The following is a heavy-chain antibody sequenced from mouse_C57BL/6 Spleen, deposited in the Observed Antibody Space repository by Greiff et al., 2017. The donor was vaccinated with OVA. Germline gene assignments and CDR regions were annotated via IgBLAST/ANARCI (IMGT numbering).Heavy chain of an antibody. J-gene: IGHJ4*01. CDR1: GYAFTNYL. Sequence: QVQLKESGAELVRPGTSVKVSCKASGYAFTNYLIEWVKQRPGQGLEWIGVINPGSGGTNYNEKFKGKATLTADKSSSTAYMQLSSLTSEDSAVYFCARGDYGNYDAMDYWGQGTSVTVSS. CDR2: INPGSGGT. CDR3: ARGDYGNYDAMDY. D-gene: IGHD2-1*01. V-gene: IGHV1-54*01.